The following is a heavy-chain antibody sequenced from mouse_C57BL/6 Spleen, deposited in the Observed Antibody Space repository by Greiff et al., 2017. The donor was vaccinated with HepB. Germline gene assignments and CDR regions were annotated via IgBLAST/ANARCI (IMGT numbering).Heavy chain of an antibody. CDR3: ARLIGPMDY. CDR1: GYAFSSSW. J-gene: IGHJ4*01. D-gene: IGHD2-4*01. V-gene: IGHV1-82*01. CDR2: IYPGDGDT. Sequence: VQLQQSGPELVKPGASVKISCKASGYAFSSSWMNWVKQRPGKGLEWIGRIYPGDGDTNYNGKFKGKATLTADKSSSTAYMQLSSLTSEDSAVYFCARLIGPMDYWGQGTSVTVSS.